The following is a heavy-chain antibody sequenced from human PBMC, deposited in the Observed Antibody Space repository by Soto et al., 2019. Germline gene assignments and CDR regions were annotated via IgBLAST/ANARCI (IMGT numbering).Heavy chain of an antibody. D-gene: IGHD1-1*01. Sequence: SQTLSLTCAISGDSVSSNSAAWNWIRQSPSRGLEWLGRTYYRSKWYNDYAVSVKSRITINPDTSKNQFSLQLNSVTPEDTAVYYCARASATGTTRMGAFDIWGQGTMVTVSS. V-gene: IGHV6-1*01. J-gene: IGHJ3*02. CDR3: ARASATGTTRMGAFDI. CDR1: GDSVSSNSAA. CDR2: TYYRSKWYN.